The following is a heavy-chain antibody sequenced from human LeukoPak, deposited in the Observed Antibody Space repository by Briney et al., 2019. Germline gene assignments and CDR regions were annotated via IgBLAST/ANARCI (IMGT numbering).Heavy chain of an antibody. J-gene: IGHJ5*02. D-gene: IGHD3-22*01. CDR2: INPSGGST. CDR1: GYTFTSYY. CDR3: APLPYYYDSSGYMPP. Sequence: ASVKVSCKASGYTFTSYYMHWVRQAPGQGLEGMGIINPSGGSTSYAQKFQGRVTMTRDMSTSTVYMELSRLRSDDTAVYYCAPLPYYYDSSGYMPPWGQGALVTVSS. V-gene: IGHV1-46*01.